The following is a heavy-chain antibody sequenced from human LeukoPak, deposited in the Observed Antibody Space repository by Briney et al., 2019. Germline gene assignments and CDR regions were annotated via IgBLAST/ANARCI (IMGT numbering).Heavy chain of an antibody. Sequence: SETLSLTCTVSGGSISSSSYYWGWIRQPPGKGLEWIGYIYYSGSTNYNPSLKSRVTISVDTSKNQFSLKLSSVTAADTAVYYCARESYTAMAGSGFDYWGQGTLVTVSS. D-gene: IGHD5-18*01. V-gene: IGHV4-61*05. CDR2: IYYSGST. CDR3: ARESYTAMAGSGFDY. CDR1: GGSISSSSYY. J-gene: IGHJ4*02.